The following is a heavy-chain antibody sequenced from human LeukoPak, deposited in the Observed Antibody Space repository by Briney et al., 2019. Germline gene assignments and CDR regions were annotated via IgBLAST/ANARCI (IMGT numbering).Heavy chain of an antibody. Sequence: PSETLSLTCTVSGGSISSSPYYWGWIRQPPGKGLEWIGTIHHSGSTNYNPSLKSRVTIAVDTSKNQFSLKLSSVTAADTAVYFCARQIGYSYGYFDYWGQGTLVTVSS. V-gene: IGHV4-39*01. D-gene: IGHD5-18*01. J-gene: IGHJ4*02. CDR2: IHHSGST. CDR1: GGSISSSPYY. CDR3: ARQIGYSYGYFDY.